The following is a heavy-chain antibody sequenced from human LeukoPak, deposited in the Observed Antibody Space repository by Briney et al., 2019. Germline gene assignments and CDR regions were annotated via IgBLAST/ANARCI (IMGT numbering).Heavy chain of an antibody. D-gene: IGHD2-21*01. CDR1: GFTFSSYA. J-gene: IGHJ4*02. Sequence: GGSLGLSCAASGFTFSSYAMGRVRQAPGKGLEWVSAISGSGGSTYYADSVKGRFTISRDNSKNTLYLQMNSLRAEDTAVYYCAKDLGGFLWLYDYWGQGTLVTVSS. V-gene: IGHV3-23*01. CDR3: AKDLGGFLWLYDY. CDR2: ISGSGGST.